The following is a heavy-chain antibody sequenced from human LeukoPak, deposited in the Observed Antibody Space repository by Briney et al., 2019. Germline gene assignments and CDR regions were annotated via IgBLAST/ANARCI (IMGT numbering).Heavy chain of an antibody. CDR3: ARSGLYYYYYYMDV. Sequence: GGSLRLSCAASGFTVSSNYMSWVRQAPGKGLEWVSVNYSGGSTYYADSVKGRFTISRDNSKNTLYLQMNSLRAEDTAVYYCARSGLYYYYYYMDVWGKGTTVTVSS. V-gene: IGHV3-53*01. CDR2: NYSGGST. CDR1: GFTVSSNY. D-gene: IGHD3-3*01. J-gene: IGHJ6*03.